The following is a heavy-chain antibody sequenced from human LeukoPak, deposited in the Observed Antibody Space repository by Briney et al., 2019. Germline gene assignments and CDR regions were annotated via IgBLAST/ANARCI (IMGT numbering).Heavy chain of an antibody. J-gene: IGHJ4*02. V-gene: IGHV3-48*04. CDR1: GFTFSSYS. CDR3: ARDLATRQRTGLYDS. Sequence: GGSLRLSCAASGFTFSSYSMNWVRQAPGKGLEWVSYISSSGSTIYYADSVKGRFTISRDNAKNSLYLQMNSLRAEDTAVYYCARDLATRQRTGLYDSWGQGALVTVSS. CDR2: ISSSGSTI. D-gene: IGHD3-16*02.